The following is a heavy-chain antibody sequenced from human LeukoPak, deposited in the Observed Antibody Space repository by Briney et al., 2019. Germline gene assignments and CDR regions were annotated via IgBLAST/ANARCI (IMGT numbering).Heavy chain of an antibody. CDR1: GFTFSSYW. Sequence: GGSLRPTCAASGFTFSSYWMSWVRQAPGKGLEWVANIKQDGREKYYVDSVKGRFTISRDNAKNSLYLQMNSLRAEDTAVYYCARDLYDSSGLDYWGQGTLVTVSS. CDR2: IKQDGREK. V-gene: IGHV3-7*01. D-gene: IGHD3-22*01. J-gene: IGHJ4*02. CDR3: ARDLYDSSGLDY.